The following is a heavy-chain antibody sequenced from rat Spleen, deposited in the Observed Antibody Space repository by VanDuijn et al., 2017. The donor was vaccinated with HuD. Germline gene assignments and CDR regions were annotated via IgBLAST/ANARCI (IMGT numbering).Heavy chain of an antibody. Sequence: EVQLVESGGGLVQPGRSMKLSCAASGFTFSDYYMAWVRQDPKKGLEWVATISYDGSSTYYRDSVKGRFTISRDNAKSTLYLQMDSLRSEDTATYYCARHSSAPIYVMDAWGQGASVTVSS. CDR1: GFTFSDYY. CDR3: ARHSSAPIYVMDA. CDR2: ISYDGSST. V-gene: IGHV5-7*01. J-gene: IGHJ4*01. D-gene: IGHD3-8*01.